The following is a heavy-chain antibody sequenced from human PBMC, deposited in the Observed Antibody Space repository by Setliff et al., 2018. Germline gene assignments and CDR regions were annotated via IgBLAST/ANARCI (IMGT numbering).Heavy chain of an antibody. CDR3: AKYTRVVTTTCFDY. CDR1: GFTFSSSS. V-gene: IGHV3-23*01. Sequence: GGSLRLSCAASGFTFSSSSMTWVRQAPGKGLVWVSAINGGGTATYYADSVKGRFTISRDNSKNTLYLQMNSLRAEDTAVYYCAKYTRVVTTTCFDYWGQGTLVTVSS. CDR2: INGGGTAT. J-gene: IGHJ4*02. D-gene: IGHD2-15*01.